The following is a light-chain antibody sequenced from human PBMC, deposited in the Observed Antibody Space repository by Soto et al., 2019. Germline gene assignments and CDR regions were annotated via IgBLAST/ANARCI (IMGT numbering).Light chain of an antibody. Sequence: DIQTTQSPSTLSASVGDRATITCRASQSISRSLAWYQQKPGKAPNLLIYDASSLESGVPSRFSGSGFGTEFTLTISSLQPDDFATYYCQQYNSYLLTFGPGTKVDIK. CDR3: QQYNSYLLT. CDR1: QSISRS. CDR2: DAS. J-gene: IGKJ3*01. V-gene: IGKV1-5*01.